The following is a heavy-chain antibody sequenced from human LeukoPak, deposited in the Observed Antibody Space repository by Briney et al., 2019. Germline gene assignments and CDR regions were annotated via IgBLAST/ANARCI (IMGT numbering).Heavy chain of an antibody. CDR1: GXSIXGXX. J-gene: IGHJ4*02. Sequence: SETLSFTCTVSGXSIXGXXXXXXXXPPXXXXXWXGYMXYTGGTTYSXSLQSRVTISADTSKNQLSLKLSSVTAADTAMYYCXRYLSHGDYCFDCWGQGTLVTVSS. V-gene: IGHV4-59*01. CDR2: MXYTGGT. CDR3: XRYLSHGDYCFDC. D-gene: IGHD4-17*01.